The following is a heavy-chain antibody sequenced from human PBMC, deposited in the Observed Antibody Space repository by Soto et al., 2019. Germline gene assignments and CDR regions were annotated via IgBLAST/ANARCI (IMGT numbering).Heavy chain of an antibody. CDR2: IYHSGST. D-gene: IGHD4-4*01. V-gene: IGHV4-30-2*01. CDR1: GGSICSGGYS. Sequence: SETLSLTCAVSGGSICSGGYSWSWIRQPPGKGLEWIGYIYHSGSTYYNPSLKSRVTISVDRSKNQFSLKLSSVTAADTAVYYCARGGYSNYPRYYYYGMDVWGQGTTVTVSS. J-gene: IGHJ6*02. CDR3: ARGGYSNYPRYYYYGMDV.